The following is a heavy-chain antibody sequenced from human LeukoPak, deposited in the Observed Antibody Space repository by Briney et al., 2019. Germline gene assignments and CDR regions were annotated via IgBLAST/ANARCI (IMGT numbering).Heavy chain of an antibody. J-gene: IGHJ4*02. Sequence: PSETLSLTCTVSGGSISSGSYYWSWIRQPAGKGLEWIGEINHSGSTNYNPSLKSRVTISVDTSKNQFSLKLSSVTAADTAVYYCARGHGYCSGGSCYPGGYWGQGTLVTVSS. CDR3: ARGHGYCSGGSCYPGGY. V-gene: IGHV4-61*10. D-gene: IGHD2-15*01. CDR1: GGSISSGSYY. CDR2: INHSGST.